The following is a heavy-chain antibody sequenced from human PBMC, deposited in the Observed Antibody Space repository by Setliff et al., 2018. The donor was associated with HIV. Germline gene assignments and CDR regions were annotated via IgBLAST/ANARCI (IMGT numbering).Heavy chain of an antibody. CDR2: IYYSGNT. V-gene: IGHV4-59*11. CDR3: ARDLLGSSSLVDY. CDR1: GGSISSHY. D-gene: IGHD6-6*01. J-gene: IGHJ4*02. Sequence: PSETLSLTCTVSGGSISSHYWGWIRQPPGKGLQWIGYIYYSGNTNYNPSLKSRVTITVDTSENQFSLKLNSVTAADTAVYYCARDLLGSSSLVDYWGQGTLVTVSS.